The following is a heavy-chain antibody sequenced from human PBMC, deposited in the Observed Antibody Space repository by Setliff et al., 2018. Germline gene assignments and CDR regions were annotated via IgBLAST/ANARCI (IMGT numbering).Heavy chain of an antibody. Sequence: GESLKISCVVSGFSFSRHWMSWVRQAPGKGLEWVADIKQDGSTKYYLDSVKGRFTISRDNAKRSLYLQMNGLRADDTGVYYCVGDDADNYDAFDNWGQETLVTVSS. J-gene: IGHJ3*02. V-gene: IGHV3-7*01. CDR2: IKQDGSTK. D-gene: IGHD3-22*01. CDR3: VGDDADNYDAFDN. CDR1: GFSFSRHW.